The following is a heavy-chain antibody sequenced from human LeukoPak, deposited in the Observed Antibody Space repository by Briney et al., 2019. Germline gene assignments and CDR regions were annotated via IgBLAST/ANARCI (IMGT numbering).Heavy chain of an antibody. D-gene: IGHD3-3*01. CDR2: IKQDGSEK. CDR3: ARGGGDFWSGYYPSWFDY. CDR1: GFTLNTYW. Sequence: GGSLRLSCAASGFTLNTYWMSWVRQAPGKGLEWVANIKQDGSEKYYVDSVKGRFTISRDNANNSLYLQMSSLRVDDTAAYYCARGGGDFWSGYYPSWFDYWGQGTLVTVSS. J-gene: IGHJ4*02. V-gene: IGHV3-7*01.